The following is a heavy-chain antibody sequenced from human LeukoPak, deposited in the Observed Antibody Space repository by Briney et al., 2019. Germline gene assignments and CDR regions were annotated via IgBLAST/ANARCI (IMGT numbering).Heavy chain of an antibody. V-gene: IGHV1-69*05. Sequence: SVKASCTASAATFSINATTGGPQAPRGGREWMVGNIPMSETPTYTQKFQVRLTIATDDSTNTAYMEMSSLRSDDTAVYYCARDKNSGECVSNSCYGVWPLDIWGQGTMVTVS. CDR3: ARDKNSGECVSNSCYGVWPLDI. CDR1: AATFSINA. D-gene: IGHD2-2*01. CDR2: NIPMSETP. J-gene: IGHJ3*02.